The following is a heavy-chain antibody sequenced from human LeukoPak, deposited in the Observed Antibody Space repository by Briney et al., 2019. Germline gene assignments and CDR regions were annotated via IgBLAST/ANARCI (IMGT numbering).Heavy chain of an antibody. Sequence: GGSLRLSCAASGFTFSDYYMSWVRQAPGKGLEWVGRLKSKTDNGTTDYAAPVKGRFSIPRDDSKNTLYLQMNTLKTEDTAVYYCATLQPAAYYDSSGYPVDYWGQGTLVTVSS. CDR3: ATLQPAAYYDSSGYPVDY. J-gene: IGHJ4*02. CDR2: LKSKTDNGTT. D-gene: IGHD3-22*01. V-gene: IGHV3-15*01. CDR1: GFTFSDYY.